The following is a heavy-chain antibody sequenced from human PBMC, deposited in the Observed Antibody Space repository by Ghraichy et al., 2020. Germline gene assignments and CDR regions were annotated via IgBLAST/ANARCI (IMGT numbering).Heavy chain of an antibody. V-gene: IGHV4-39*01. D-gene: IGHD5-18*01. CDR1: GGSISSSSYY. CDR3: ARRKGQLTWIQSWSGWYFDL. Sequence: SETLSLTCTVSGGSISSSSYYWGWIRQPPGKGLEWIGSIYYSGSTYYNPSLKSRVTISVDTSKNQFSLKLSSVTAADTAVYYCARRKGQLTWIQSWSGWYFDLWGRGTLVTVSS. CDR2: IYYSGST. J-gene: IGHJ2*01.